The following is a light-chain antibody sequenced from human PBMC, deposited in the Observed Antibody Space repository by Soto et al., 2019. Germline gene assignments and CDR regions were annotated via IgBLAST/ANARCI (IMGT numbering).Light chain of an antibody. CDR1: STDIGNYNF. CDR3: SSYNTSNMCRVV. CDR2: AVS. V-gene: IGLV2-14*01. Sequence: QSALTQPASVSGSPGQTITISCTGTSTDIGNYNFVYWYQQHPGTAPILMIYAVSDRPSGVSNRFSGYKSGNTASLPISGLQPADEAPYYCSSYNTSNMCRVVFGGGTQLTVL. J-gene: IGLJ2*01.